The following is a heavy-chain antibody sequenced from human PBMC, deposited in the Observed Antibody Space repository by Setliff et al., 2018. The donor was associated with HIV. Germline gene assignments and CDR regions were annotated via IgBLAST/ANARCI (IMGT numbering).Heavy chain of an antibody. Sequence: KTSETLSLTCAVSGASISSNNWWTWVRQPPGRGLEWIGEIHYSGSTNYNPSLKSRVTISVDKSRSQFSLKVNSVIAADTAVYYCAREVPARQHFDFWGQGTLVTVS. J-gene: IGHJ4*02. V-gene: IGHV4-4*02. D-gene: IGHD2-2*01. CDR3: AREVPARQHFDF. CDR1: GASISSNNW. CDR2: IHYSGST.